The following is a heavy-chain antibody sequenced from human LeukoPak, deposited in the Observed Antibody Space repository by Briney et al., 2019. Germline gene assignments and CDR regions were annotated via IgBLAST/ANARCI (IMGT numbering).Heavy chain of an antibody. Sequence: GGSLRLSCAASGFTFSGYSMNWVRQAPGKGLEWVSSISSSSSYMYYADSVKGRFTISRDNAKNSLYLQMNSLRAEDTAVYYCARAPQMATIDYWGQGTLVTVSS. CDR1: GFTFSGYS. J-gene: IGHJ4*02. CDR2: ISSSSSYM. V-gene: IGHV3-21*01. CDR3: ARAPQMATIDY. D-gene: IGHD5-24*01.